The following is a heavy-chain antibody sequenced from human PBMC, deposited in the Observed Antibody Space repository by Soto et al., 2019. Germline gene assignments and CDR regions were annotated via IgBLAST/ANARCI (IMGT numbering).Heavy chain of an antibody. CDR2: IIPMFGTT. Sequence: ASVKVSCKASGGTFSSYTISWVRQAPGQGLEWMGGIIPMFGTTRYAQRFQGGVAITADKSTNTAYMELSSLRSEDTAVYYCARGGDGYNQAYKFYFASWGQGTLVTVXS. D-gene: IGHD5-12*01. CDR1: GGTFSSYT. CDR3: ARGGDGYNQAYKFYFAS. J-gene: IGHJ4*02. V-gene: IGHV1-69*06.